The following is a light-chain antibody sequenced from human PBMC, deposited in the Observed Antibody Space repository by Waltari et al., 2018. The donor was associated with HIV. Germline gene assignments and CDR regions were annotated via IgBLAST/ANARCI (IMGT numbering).Light chain of an antibody. J-gene: IGLJ1*01. CDR2: EVS. CDR3: SSYAGSDYV. Sequence: QSALTQPPSPSGSPGQSVTISCTGTSSDVGGYNYVSWYQQPPGKAPKLMIYEVSTRPSGVPYRFSGSKSGNPASLTVSGLQAEDEADYYCSSYAGSDYVFGTGTKVTVL. CDR1: SSDVGGYNY. V-gene: IGLV2-8*01.